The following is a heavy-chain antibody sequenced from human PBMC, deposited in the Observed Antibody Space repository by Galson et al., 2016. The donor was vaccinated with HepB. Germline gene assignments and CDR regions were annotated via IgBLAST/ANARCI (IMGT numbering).Heavy chain of an antibody. D-gene: IGHD6-19*01. Sequence: SVKVSCKASGYTFTTYGISWVRQAPGQGLEWMGWISANNGHTNYAQKLQGRVTMTTDTSTSTAYMELRSLRSDDTAVYYCTREGLGSGWYMGVEFYGMDVWGQGTTVTVSS. CDR2: ISANNGHT. J-gene: IGHJ6*02. CDR1: GYTFTTYG. CDR3: TREGLGSGWYMGVEFYGMDV. V-gene: IGHV1-18*01.